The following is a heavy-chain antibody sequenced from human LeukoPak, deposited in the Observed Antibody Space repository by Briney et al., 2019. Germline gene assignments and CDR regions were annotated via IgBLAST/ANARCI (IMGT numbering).Heavy chain of an antibody. CDR2: MSVSGDST. Sequence: GGSLRLSCVASGFTLSTYAMTWVRQAPGKGLEWVSGMSVSGDSTYYADSVKGRFTVSRDNSKNTLYLQMNSLRAEDTAVYYCARGAPYYDFWSGYSQGFDYWGQGTLVTVSS. CDR3: ARGAPYYDFWSGYSQGFDY. CDR1: GFTLSTYA. J-gene: IGHJ4*02. D-gene: IGHD3-3*01. V-gene: IGHV3-23*01.